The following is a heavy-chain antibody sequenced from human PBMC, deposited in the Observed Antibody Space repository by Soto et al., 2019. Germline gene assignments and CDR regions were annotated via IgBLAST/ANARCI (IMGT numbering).Heavy chain of an antibody. V-gene: IGHV6-1*01. CDR3: ARASSIAARFPATHYYYYGMDV. CDR1: GDSVSSNSAA. Sequence: SQTLSLTCAISGDSVSSNSAAWNWIRQSPSRGLEWLGRTYYRSKWYNDYAVSVKSRITINPDTSKNQFSLQLNSVTPEDTAVYYCARASSIAARFPATHYYYYGMDVWGQGTTVTVSS. J-gene: IGHJ6*02. D-gene: IGHD6-6*01. CDR2: TYYRSKWYN.